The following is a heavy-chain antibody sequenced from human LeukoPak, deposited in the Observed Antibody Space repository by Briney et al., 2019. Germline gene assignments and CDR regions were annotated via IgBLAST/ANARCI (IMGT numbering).Heavy chain of an antibody. CDR2: IKSKTDGGTI. J-gene: IGHJ4*02. CDR1: GFTFNNAW. D-gene: IGHD3-10*01. CDR3: TTAGELWFGELLFY. V-gene: IGHV3-15*01. Sequence: GGSLRLSCAASGFTFNNAWMSWVRQAPGKGLEWVGRIKSKTDGGTIDYAAPVKGRFTISRGDSKNTLYLQMNSLNTEDTAVYYCTTAGELWFGELLFYWGQGTLVTVSS.